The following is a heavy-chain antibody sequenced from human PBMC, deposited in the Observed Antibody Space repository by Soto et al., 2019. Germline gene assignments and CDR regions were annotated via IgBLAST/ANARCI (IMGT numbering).Heavy chain of an antibody. D-gene: IGHD6-13*01. V-gene: IGHV1-18*04. J-gene: IGHJ6*02. CDR3: ARGSDSSSWYGWYYYGMDV. Sequence: ASVKVSCKASGYTLTSYGISWVRQAPGQGLEWMGWISAYNGNTNYAQKLQGRVTMTTDTSTSTAYMELRSLRSDDTAVYYCARGSDSSSWYGWYYYGMDVWGQGTTVTVSS. CDR2: ISAYNGNT. CDR1: GYTLTSYG.